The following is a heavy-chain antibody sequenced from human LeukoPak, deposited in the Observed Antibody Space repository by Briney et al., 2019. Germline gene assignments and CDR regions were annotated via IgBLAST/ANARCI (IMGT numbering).Heavy chain of an antibody. CDR2: ISSSSSYI. J-gene: IGHJ4*02. CDR1: GFTFSSYS. D-gene: IGHD2-21*02. Sequence: GGSLRLSCAASGFTFSSYSMNWVRQAPGKGLEWVSSISSSSSYIYYADSVKGRFTISRDNAKNSLYLQVNSLRAEDTAVYYCARDPCGGDCYLDYWGQGTLVTVSS. V-gene: IGHV3-21*01. CDR3: ARDPCGGDCYLDY.